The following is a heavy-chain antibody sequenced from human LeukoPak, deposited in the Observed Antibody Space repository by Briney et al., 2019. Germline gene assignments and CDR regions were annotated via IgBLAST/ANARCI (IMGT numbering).Heavy chain of an antibody. D-gene: IGHD2-2*01. V-gene: IGHV1-69*06. CDR2: IIPIFGTA. Sequence: ASVKVSCKASGGTFSSYAISWVRQAPGQGLEWMGGIIPIFGTANYAQKFQGGVTITADKSTSTAYMELSSLRSEDTAVYYCASARYCSSTSCSSFDYWGQGTLVTVSS. J-gene: IGHJ4*02. CDR3: ASARYCSSTSCSSFDY. CDR1: GGTFSSYA.